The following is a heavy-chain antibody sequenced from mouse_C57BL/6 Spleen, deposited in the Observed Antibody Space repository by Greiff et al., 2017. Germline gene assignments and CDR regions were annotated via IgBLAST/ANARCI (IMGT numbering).Heavy chain of an antibody. CDR3: ARWEVVGRAWFDY. V-gene: IGHV1-53*01. Sequence: QVQLQQPGTELVKPGASVKLSCKASGYTFTSYWMHWVHQRPGQGLEWIGNINPSNGCTNYNEKFKSQATLTVDKSSSTAYMQLSSLTSEDSAVYYGARWEVVGRAWFDYWGQGTLVTVSA. D-gene: IGHD1-1*01. J-gene: IGHJ3*01. CDR2: INPSNGCT. CDR1: GYTFTSYW.